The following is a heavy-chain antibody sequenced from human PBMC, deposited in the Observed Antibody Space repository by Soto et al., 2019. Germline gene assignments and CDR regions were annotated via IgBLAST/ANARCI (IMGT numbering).Heavy chain of an antibody. CDR1: GGSFSGYY. J-gene: IGHJ6*02. CDR3: ARPSYSLNWDSHYGMQV. D-gene: IGHD2-21*01. CDR2: INQSANT. Sequence: QVHLQQWGAGVLKPSETLSLTCAVSGGSFSGYYWTWIRQIPGKGLEWIGEINQSANTKYNPSLMSRVTMGLDTSRNQCAMNLGSVTAADPGVYYCARPSYSLNWDSHYGMQVWGQGTSVTVSS. V-gene: IGHV4-34*01.